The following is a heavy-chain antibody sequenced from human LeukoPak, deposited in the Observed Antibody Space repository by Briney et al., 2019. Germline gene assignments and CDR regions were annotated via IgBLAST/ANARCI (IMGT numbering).Heavy chain of an antibody. D-gene: IGHD4-23*01. CDR2: IYQTGST. J-gene: IGHJ6*03. V-gene: IGHV4-38-2*02. Sequence: SETLSLTCTVSAHSISSGNYWGWIRQPPGKGLEWIGNIYQTGSTYYNPSLTSRVTISIDTSKNQFSLKLSSVTAADTAVYYCARDLRQTVGYYYMDVWGKGTTVTVSS. CDR3: ARDLRQTVGYYYMDV. CDR1: AHSISSGNY.